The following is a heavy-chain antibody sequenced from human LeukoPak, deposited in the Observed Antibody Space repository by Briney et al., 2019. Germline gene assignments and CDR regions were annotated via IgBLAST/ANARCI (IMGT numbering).Heavy chain of an antibody. D-gene: IGHD3-10*01. CDR3: VKVGPTASGNYHAFHI. V-gene: IGHV3-30*04. Sequence: GGSLRLSCAASGFTFTTYAMDWVRQAPGKGLEWVAVISHDGSDEKYADAVKGRFTISRDNSKSKVYLQMSSLRSDDTAVYYCVKVGPTASGNYHAFHIWGQGIMVTVSS. CDR1: GFTFTTYA. J-gene: IGHJ3*02. CDR2: ISHDGSDE.